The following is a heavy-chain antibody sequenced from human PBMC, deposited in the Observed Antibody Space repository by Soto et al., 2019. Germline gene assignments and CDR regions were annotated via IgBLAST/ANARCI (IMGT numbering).Heavy chain of an antibody. D-gene: IGHD3-3*01. CDR3: ARRLITIFGVVDY. J-gene: IGHJ4*02. Sequence: QVQLQQWGAGLLKPSETLSLTCAVYGGSFSGYYWSWIRQPPGKGLEWIGEINHSGSTNYNPSLKSRVPISVDTSKNQFSLKLSSVTAADTAVYYCARRLITIFGVVDYWGQGTLVTVSS. CDR1: GGSFSGYY. V-gene: IGHV4-34*01. CDR2: INHSGST.